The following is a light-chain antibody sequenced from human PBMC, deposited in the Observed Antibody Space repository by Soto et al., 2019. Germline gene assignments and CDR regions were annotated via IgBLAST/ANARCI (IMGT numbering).Light chain of an antibody. V-gene: IGLV1-47*02. CDR3: ASWDDRLGAVI. CDR1: SSNIGGTNY. CDR2: SNN. Sequence: QSVLTQPPSASGTPGQRVFISCSGSSSNIGGTNYAYWYQQLPGAAPKLLMHSNNLRPSGVPERISGSKSGTSASLAISGLRCEDEAVYYCASWDDRLGAVIFGGGTKLTVL. J-gene: IGLJ2*01.